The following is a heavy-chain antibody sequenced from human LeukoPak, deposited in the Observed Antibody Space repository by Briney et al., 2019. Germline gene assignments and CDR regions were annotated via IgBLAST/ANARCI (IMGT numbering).Heavy chain of an antibody. V-gene: IGHV1-8*03. CDR1: GYTFTSYD. J-gene: IGHJ4*02. CDR3: ARGSSFVEWFPLDY. Sequence: GASVKVSCKASGYTFTSYDINWVRQATGQGLEWMGWMNPNSDNTGYAQKFQGRVTITRNTSISTAYMELSSLRSEDTAVYYCARGSSFVEWFPLDYWGQGTLVTVSS. CDR2: MNPNSDNT. D-gene: IGHD3-3*01.